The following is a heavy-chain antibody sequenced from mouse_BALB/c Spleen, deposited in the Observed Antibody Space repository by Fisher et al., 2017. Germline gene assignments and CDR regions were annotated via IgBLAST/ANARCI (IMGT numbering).Heavy chain of an antibody. J-gene: IGHJ1*01. D-gene: IGHD2-14*01. Sequence: RFTISRDNAKNTLYLQMTSLRSEDTAMYYCVAYYRYEGWYFDVWGAGTTVTVSS. V-gene: IGHV5-17*01. CDR3: VAYYRYEGWYFDV.